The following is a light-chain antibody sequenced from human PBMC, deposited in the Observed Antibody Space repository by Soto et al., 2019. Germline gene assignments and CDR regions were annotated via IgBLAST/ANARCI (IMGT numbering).Light chain of an antibody. J-gene: IGKJ2*01. CDR1: QSLLHSNGYNY. CDR3: MQALQPPYT. CDR2: LGS. Sequence: DIVMTQSPLSLPVTPGEPASISCRSSQSLLHSNGYNYLDWYLQKPGQSPQLRIYLGSNRASGVPDRFSGSGSGTDVTLKISSVEAEDVGVYYFMQALQPPYTFGQGTKLEIK. V-gene: IGKV2-28*01.